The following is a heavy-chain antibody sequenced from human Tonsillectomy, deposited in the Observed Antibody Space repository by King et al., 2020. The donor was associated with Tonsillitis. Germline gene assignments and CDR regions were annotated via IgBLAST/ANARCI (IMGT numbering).Heavy chain of an antibody. D-gene: IGHD2-2*01. CDR1: GASMSSYF. J-gene: IGHJ4*02. Sequence: VQLQQSGPGLVRPSETLSLTCTVSGASMSSYFWTWIRQPAQKGLEWIGRTHASGGTNYNPSLESRLTMSLDTSKSQFSLKLTSMTAADTAVYYCARDQPVGSTRFDYWGQGILITVSS. CDR3: ARDQPVGSTRFDY. CDR2: THASGGT. V-gene: IGHV4-4*07.